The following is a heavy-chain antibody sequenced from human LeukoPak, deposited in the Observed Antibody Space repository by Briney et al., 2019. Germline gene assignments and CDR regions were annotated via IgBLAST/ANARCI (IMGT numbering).Heavy chain of an antibody. CDR3: AKVGRYSGSYRVSWYFDY. CDR2: ISGSGGST. CDR1: GFTFSSYA. J-gene: IGHJ4*02. Sequence: PGGSLRLSCAASGFTFSSYAMSWVRQAPGKGLEWVSAISGSGGSTYYADSVKGRFTISRDNSKNTLYLQMNSLRAEDTAVYYCAKVGRYSGSYRVSWYFDYWGQGTLVTVSS. D-gene: IGHD1-26*01. V-gene: IGHV3-23*01.